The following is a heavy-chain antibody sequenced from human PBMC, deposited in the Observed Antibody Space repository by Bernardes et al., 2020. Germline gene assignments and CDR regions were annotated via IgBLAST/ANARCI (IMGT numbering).Heavy chain of an antibody. CDR2: ISYEGSKR. Sequence: VGSLRLSCAASGFSFNNYAIHWVRQAPGKGLEWVADISYEGSKRNFADSVEGRFTVSRDSAKNTLYLQMNSLRADDTAVYYCAKTISPHLPPWYGMDAWGQGTTVTVSS. V-gene: IGHV3-30*18. CDR3: AKTISPHLPPWYGMDA. CDR1: GFSFNNYA. J-gene: IGHJ6*02.